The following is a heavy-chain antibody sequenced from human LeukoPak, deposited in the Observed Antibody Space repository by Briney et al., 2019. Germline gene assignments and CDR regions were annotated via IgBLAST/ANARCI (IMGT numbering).Heavy chain of an antibody. CDR3: AKDSRHGSGSLAG. J-gene: IGHJ4*02. Sequence: FLRLSCAASGFTFDDYAMHWVRQAPGKGLEWVSGISWNSGSIGYADSVKGRFTISRDNAKNSLYLQMNSLRAEDTALYYCAKDSRHGSGSLAGWGQGTLVTVSS. D-gene: IGHD6-19*01. V-gene: IGHV3-9*01. CDR1: GFTFDDYA. CDR2: ISWNSGSI.